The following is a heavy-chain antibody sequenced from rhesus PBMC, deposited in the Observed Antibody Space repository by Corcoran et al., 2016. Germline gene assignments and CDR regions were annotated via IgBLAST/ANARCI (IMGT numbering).Heavy chain of an antibody. V-gene: IGHV4S7*01. CDR2: VYGRGGRT. J-gene: IGHJ5-2*02. CDR3: VRKSIIAAGALDV. CDR1: GGSINANSY. D-gene: IGHD6-31*01. Sequence: QVLLQESGPGLVKPSETLSLSCAVSGGSINANSYWNWIRHPPGKGLEWIGNVYGRGGRTYYNPSRQSRVTISKDTSKSQFSLKLNSVTAADTAVYYCVRKSIIAAGALDVWGRGVLVIVSS.